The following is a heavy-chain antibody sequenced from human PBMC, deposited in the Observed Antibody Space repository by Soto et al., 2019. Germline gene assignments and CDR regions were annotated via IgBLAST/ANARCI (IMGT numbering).Heavy chain of an antibody. V-gene: IGHV3-30*18. CDR3: AKERSGVPFDY. CDR1: GFTFSNFG. Sequence: PGGSLRLSCAASGFTFSNFGMHWVRQAPGKGLEWVASISYDGNIKYSADSVKGRFTISRDNSKNTLYLQMNSLRSEDTAVYYCAKERSGVPFDYWGQGTLVTVSS. CDR2: ISYDGNIK. D-gene: IGHD2-8*01. J-gene: IGHJ4*02.